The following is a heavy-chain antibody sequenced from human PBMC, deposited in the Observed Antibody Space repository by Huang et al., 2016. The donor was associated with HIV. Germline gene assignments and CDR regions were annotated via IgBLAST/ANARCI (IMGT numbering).Heavy chain of an antibody. CDR2: IKTDGSEK. Sequence: EVQLVESGGGLVQPGGSLRLSCAASGFTFNSYWMSWVRQATGKGLEWVDGIKTDGSEKSYVDSVKGRFTISRDNAKNSLYLQRNSLRAEDTAVYYCVRLLDHTGDYWGQGTLVTVSS. CDR3: VRLLDHTGDY. J-gene: IGHJ4*02. CDR1: GFTFNSYW. V-gene: IGHV3-7*01. D-gene: IGHD1-26*01.